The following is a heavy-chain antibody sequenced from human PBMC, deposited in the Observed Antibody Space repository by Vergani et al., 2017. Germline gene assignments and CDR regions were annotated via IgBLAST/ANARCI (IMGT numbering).Heavy chain of an antibody. D-gene: IGHD6-13*01. CDR1: GGSFSGYY. CDR2: INHSGST. J-gene: IGHJ4*02. V-gene: IGHV4-34*01. Sequence: QVQLQQWGAGLLKPSETLSLTCAVYGGSFSGYYWSWIRQPPGKGLEWIGEINHSGSTYYNPSLKSRVTISVDRSKNQFSLKLSSVTAADTAVYYCAQSNGAAAGSYDYWGQGTLVTVSS. CDR3: AQSNGAAAGSYDY.